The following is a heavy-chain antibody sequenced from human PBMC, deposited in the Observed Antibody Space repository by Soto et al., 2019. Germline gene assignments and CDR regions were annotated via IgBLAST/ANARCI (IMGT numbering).Heavy chain of an antibody. Sequence: ASVKVSCKASGYTFTSYAMHWVRQAPGQRLEWMGWINAGNGNTKYSQKFQGRVTITRDTSATIAYMELISLTSEDTAVYYCARNPIGGPSWLDPWGQGTLVTVSS. D-gene: IGHD3-16*01. CDR3: ARNPIGGPSWLDP. J-gene: IGHJ5*02. CDR2: INAGNGNT. CDR1: GYTFTSYA. V-gene: IGHV1-3*01.